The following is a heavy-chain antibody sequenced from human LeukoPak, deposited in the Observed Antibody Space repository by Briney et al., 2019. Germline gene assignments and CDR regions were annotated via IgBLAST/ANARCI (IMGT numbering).Heavy chain of an antibody. D-gene: IGHD3-10*01. Sequence: ASVKVSCKASGYTFTSYDINWVRQAPGQGLEWMGWINPISGGTNYAQKFQGRVTMTRDTSTSTAYMGLSRLRSDDTAVYYCARDSGLWFGELLDWGQGTLVTVSS. V-gene: IGHV1-2*02. J-gene: IGHJ4*02. CDR2: INPISGGT. CDR1: GYTFTSYD. CDR3: ARDSGLWFGELLD.